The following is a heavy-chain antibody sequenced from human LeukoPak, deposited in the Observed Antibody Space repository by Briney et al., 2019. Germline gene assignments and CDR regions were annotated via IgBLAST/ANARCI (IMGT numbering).Heavy chain of an antibody. D-gene: IGHD2-15*01. CDR3: ARDPCSSGSCYRRYMIDY. Sequence: SETLSLTCAVSGGSISSSNWWSWVRQPPGKGLEWIGEIYHSGSTNYNPSLKSRVTISVDKSKNQFSLKLSSVTAADTAVYYCARDPCSSGSCYRRYMIDYWGQGTLVTVSS. CDR1: GGSISSSNW. V-gene: IGHV4-4*02. CDR2: IYHSGST. J-gene: IGHJ4*02.